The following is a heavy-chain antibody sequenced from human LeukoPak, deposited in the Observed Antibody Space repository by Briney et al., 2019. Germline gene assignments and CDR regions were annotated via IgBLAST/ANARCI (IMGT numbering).Heavy chain of an antibody. J-gene: IGHJ5*02. CDR1: GYTFTSYT. CDR2: INAGNAKT. V-gene: IGHV1-3*01. D-gene: IGHD6-19*01. CDR3: ARVSGWYGANWFDP. Sequence: GASVKVSCKASGYTFTSYTMHWVRRAPGQRLEWMGWINAGNAKTRYSQKFQGRVTITRDTSASTAYMELSSLRSEDTAVYYCARVSGWYGANWFDPWGQGTLVTVSS.